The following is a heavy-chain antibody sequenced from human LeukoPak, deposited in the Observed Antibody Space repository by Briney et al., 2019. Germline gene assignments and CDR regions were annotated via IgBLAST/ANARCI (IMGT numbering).Heavy chain of an antibody. CDR3: ARNKVMALAHYFDY. D-gene: IGHD2-21*01. V-gene: IGHV4-39*07. J-gene: IGHJ4*02. CDR2: IYYTGIT. Sequence: SETLSLTCTVSGASITSSNYYWLWLRQPPGKGLEGVGSIYYTGITYYNLSLKSRVTISVDTSTYQCSLRLSSVTAADTAVYYCARNKVMALAHYFDYWGPGTLVTVSS. CDR1: GASITSSNYY.